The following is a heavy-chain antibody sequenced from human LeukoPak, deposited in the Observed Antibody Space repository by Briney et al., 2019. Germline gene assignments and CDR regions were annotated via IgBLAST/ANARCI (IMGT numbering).Heavy chain of an antibody. Sequence: GASVKVSCKASGGTFSSYAISWVRQAPGQGLEWMGGIIPIFGTANYAQKFQGRVTITADESTSTAYMELSSLRSEDTAVYYCATRRGELLSGYFDYWGQGTLVTVSS. CDR1: GGTFSSYA. D-gene: IGHD1-26*01. V-gene: IGHV1-69*13. CDR2: IIPIFGTA. J-gene: IGHJ4*02. CDR3: ATRRGELLSGYFDY.